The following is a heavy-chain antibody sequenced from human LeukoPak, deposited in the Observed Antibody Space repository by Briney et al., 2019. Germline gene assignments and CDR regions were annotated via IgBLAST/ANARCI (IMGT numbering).Heavy chain of an antibody. CDR3: ARDSRVDYGDYVVDY. J-gene: IGHJ4*02. CDR1: GYTFTGYY. V-gene: IGHV1-2*02. D-gene: IGHD4-17*01. Sequence: ASVKVSCKASGYTFTGYYMHRVRQAPGQGLEWMGWINPNSGGTNYAQKFQGRVTMTRDTSISTAYMELSRLRSDDTAVYYCARDSRVDYGDYVVDYWGQGTLVTVSS. CDR2: INPNSGGT.